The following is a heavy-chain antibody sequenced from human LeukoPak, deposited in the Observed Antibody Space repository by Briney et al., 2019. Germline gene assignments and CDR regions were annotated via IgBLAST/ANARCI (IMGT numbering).Heavy chain of an antibody. CDR3: ARDRAGWNSATFEY. CDR2: ISAAGGST. V-gene: IGHV3-23*01. D-gene: IGHD4-23*01. CDR1: GFTFSNYA. Sequence: GGSLRLSCAASGFTFSNYAISWVRQAPGKGLEWVLAISAAGGSTYYADSVKGRFTFSRDNAKNTLYVQMNSLRAEDTAVYYCARDRAGWNSATFEYWGQGTLVTVSS. J-gene: IGHJ4*02.